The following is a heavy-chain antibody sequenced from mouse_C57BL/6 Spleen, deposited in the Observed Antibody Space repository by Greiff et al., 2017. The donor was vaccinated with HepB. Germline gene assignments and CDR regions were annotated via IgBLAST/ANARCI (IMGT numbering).Heavy chain of an antibody. Sequence: EVQLQQSGPELVKPGASVKMSCKASGYTFTDYNMHWLKQSHGKSLEWIGYINPNNGGTSYNQKFKGKATLTVNKSSSTAYMELRSLTSEDSAVYYCARRYYYSNYSYAMDYWGQGTSVTVSS. D-gene: IGHD2-5*01. V-gene: IGHV1-22*01. CDR1: GYTFTDYN. CDR2: INPNNGGT. J-gene: IGHJ4*01. CDR3: ARRYYYSNYSYAMDY.